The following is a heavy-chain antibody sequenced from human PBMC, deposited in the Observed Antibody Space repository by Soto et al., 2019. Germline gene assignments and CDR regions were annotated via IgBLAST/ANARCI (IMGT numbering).Heavy chain of an antibody. CDR1: GGTFSSHA. J-gene: IGHJ4*02. CDR3: ARGWETVGTTTPFAY. D-gene: IGHD1-26*01. CDR2: IIPIFGTA. Sequence: ASVKVSCKASGGTFSSHAISWVRQAPGQGLEWMGGIIPIFGTANYVQKFQGRVTISVDKSTSTAYVEVRSLRSEDTALYYCARGWETVGTTTPFAYWGQGTLVTVSS. V-gene: IGHV1-69*06.